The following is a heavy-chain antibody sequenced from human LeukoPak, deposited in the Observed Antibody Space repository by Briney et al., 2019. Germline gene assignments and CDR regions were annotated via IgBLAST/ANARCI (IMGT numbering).Heavy chain of an antibody. V-gene: IGHV5-51*01. D-gene: IGHD4-11*01. Sequence: GESLKISCKGSRFTFTNYWIGWVRQMPGKGLEWMGIIYAGDSDTKYSPPFKGQVTISADKSISTAYLQWSSLKASDTAMYYCVILTSNSALVYWGQGTLVAVSS. J-gene: IGHJ4*02. CDR3: VILTSNSALVY. CDR1: RFTFTNYW. CDR2: IYAGDSDT.